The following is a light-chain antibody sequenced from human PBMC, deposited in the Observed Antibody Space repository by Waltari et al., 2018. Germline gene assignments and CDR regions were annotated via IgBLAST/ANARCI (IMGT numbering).Light chain of an antibody. Sequence: EIVLTQSPATLSLSPGARATPSCRASQSISSYLAWYQQKPGQAPTLLIYDASNRATGIPARFSGSGSWTDFTLTITSLEPEDFAVYYCQQRSSLPITFGQGTRLDIK. CDR3: QQRSSLPIT. J-gene: IGKJ5*01. V-gene: IGKV3-11*01. CDR2: DAS. CDR1: QSISSY.